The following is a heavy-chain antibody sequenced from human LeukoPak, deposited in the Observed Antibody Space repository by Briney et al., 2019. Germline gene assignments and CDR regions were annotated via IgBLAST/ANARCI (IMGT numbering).Heavy chain of an antibody. Sequence: SETLSLTCAVYGGSFSGYDWSWIRQPPGKGLEWIGEINHSGSTNYNPSLKSRVTISVDTSKNQFSLKLTSVTAADTAAYYCARGPISYSTGWYVNYWGQGTLVTVSS. V-gene: IGHV4-34*01. CDR1: GGSFSGYD. CDR2: INHSGST. CDR3: ARGPISYSTGWYVNY. D-gene: IGHD6-19*01. J-gene: IGHJ4*02.